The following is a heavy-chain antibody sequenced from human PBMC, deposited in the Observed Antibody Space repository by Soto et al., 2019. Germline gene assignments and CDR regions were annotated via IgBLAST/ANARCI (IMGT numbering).Heavy chain of an antibody. CDR3: VRDAHRGGDYDY. J-gene: IGHJ4*02. D-gene: IGHD3-16*01. V-gene: IGHV3-7*01. CDR2: IKPEGGEE. Sequence: EVQRVESGGGLVQPGGSLRLSCSASGFTFSNYWMNWVRQAPGKGLEWVANIKPEGGEEYYVDSVKGRFTISRDNAKNSLYLQMNNLRDDDTALYYCVRDAHRGGDYDYWGQGALVTVS. CDR1: GFTFSNYW.